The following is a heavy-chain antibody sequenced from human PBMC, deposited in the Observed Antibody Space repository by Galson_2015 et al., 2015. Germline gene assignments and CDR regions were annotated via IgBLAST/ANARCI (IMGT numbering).Heavy chain of an antibody. J-gene: IGHJ5*02. CDR1: GGTFSSYA. Sequence: SVKVSCKASGGTFSSYAISWVRQAPGQGLEWMGGIIPIFGTANYAQKFQGRVTITADESTSTAYMELSSLRSEDTAVYYCALGGGSCYYNCNWFDPWGQGTLVTVSS. D-gene: IGHD2-15*01. V-gene: IGHV1-69*13. CDR3: ALGGGSCYYNCNWFDP. CDR2: IIPIFGTA.